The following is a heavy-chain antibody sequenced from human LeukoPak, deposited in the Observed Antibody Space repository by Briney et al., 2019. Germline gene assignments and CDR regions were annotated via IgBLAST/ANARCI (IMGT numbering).Heavy chain of an antibody. D-gene: IGHD2-15*01. CDR3: ARDRPGYCSGGSCDYYGMDV. V-gene: IGHV4-61*01. CDR1: GGSVSSGSYY. CDR2: IYYSGST. J-gene: IGHJ6*02. Sequence: SETLSLTCTVSGGSVSSGSYYWSWIRQPPGKGLEWIGYIYYSGSTNYNPSLKSRVTISVDTSKTQFSLKLSSVTAADTAVYYCARDRPGYCSGGSCDYYGMDVWGQGTTVTVSS.